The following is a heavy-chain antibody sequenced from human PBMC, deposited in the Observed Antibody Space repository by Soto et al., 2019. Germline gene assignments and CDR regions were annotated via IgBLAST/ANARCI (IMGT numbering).Heavy chain of an antibody. D-gene: IGHD2-21*01. CDR1: GGSFREGF. J-gene: IGHJ6*03. CDR3: ARGGISHWAYVYYMDV. CDR2: INHLGSI. V-gene: IGHV4-34*01. Sequence: SEALPVTSVVSGGSFREGFWRWSRQPPGKAMEWIGEINHLGSINYNPSLKSRVTMSVDTSKNQFSLTLNSVTAADTATYYCARGGISHWAYVYYMDVWGRGTTVT.